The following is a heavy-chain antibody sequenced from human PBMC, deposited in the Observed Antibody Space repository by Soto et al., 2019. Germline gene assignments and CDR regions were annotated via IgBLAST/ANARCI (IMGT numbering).Heavy chain of an antibody. CDR1: GFTFSSYW. CDR3: ARVCSNYGGDYFDY. J-gene: IGHJ4*02. CDR2: IKQDGSEK. D-gene: IGHD4-4*01. V-gene: IGHV3-7*01. Sequence: GGSLRLSCAASGFTFSSYWMSWVRQAPGKGLEWVANIKQDGSEKYYVDSVKGRFTISRDNAKNSLYLQMNSLRAEDTAVYYCARVCSNYGGDYFDYWGQGTLVTVSS.